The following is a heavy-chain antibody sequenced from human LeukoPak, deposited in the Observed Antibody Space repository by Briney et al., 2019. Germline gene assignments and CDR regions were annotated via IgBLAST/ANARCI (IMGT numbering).Heavy chain of an antibody. D-gene: IGHD3-10*01. CDR1: GGSISSSSYY. Sequence: PSETLSLTCTVSGGSISSSSYYWGWIRQPPGKGLEWIGRIYTSGSTNYNPSLKSRVTMSVDTSKNQFSLKLSSVTAADTAVYYCAREPRLYGSGSYPISYYYYMDVWGKGTTVTISS. J-gene: IGHJ6*03. CDR3: AREPRLYGSGSYPISYYYYMDV. CDR2: IYTSGST. V-gene: IGHV4-39*07.